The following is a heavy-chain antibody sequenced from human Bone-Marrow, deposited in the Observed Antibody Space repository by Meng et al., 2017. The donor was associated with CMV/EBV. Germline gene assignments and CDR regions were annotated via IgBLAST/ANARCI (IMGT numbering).Heavy chain of an antibody. J-gene: IGHJ4*02. CDR1: RFSVNTNY. D-gene: IGHD6-13*01. CDR3: ARSLNTAAAY. CDR2: IHSGGTT. Sequence: GGSLRLSCAASRFSVNTNYMSWVRQTPGKGLEWVSIIHSGGTTHYADSVRGRFTISRDHTKNTLYLQMTSLRPDDSGVYYCARSLNTAAAYWGQGTLVTVAS. V-gene: IGHV3-66*02.